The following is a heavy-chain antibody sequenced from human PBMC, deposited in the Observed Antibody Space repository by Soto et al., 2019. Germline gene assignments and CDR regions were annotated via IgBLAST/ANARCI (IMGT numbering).Heavy chain of an antibody. CDR3: ARKIDNWFDP. CDR2: INHSGST. CDR1: GGSFSGYY. Sequence: PSETLSLTCAVYGGSFSGYYWSWIRQPPGKGLEWIGEINHSGSTNYNPSLKSRVTISVDTSKNQFSLKLSSVTAADTAVYYCARKIDNWFDPWGQGTLVTVSS. D-gene: IGHD3-22*01. J-gene: IGHJ5*02. V-gene: IGHV4-34*01.